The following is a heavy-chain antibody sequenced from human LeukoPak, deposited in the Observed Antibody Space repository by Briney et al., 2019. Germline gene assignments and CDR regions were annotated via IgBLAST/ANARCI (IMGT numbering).Heavy chain of an antibody. CDR3: ARLNGGFGEFSIDY. J-gene: IGHJ4*02. V-gene: IGHV3-33*08. CDR1: GFTFSSYG. Sequence: GRSLRLSCAASGFTFSSYGMHWVRQAPGKGLEWVAVIWYDGSNKYYADSVKGRFTISRDNSKNTLYLQMNSLRAEDTAVYYCARLNGGFGEFSIDYWGQGTLVTVSS. CDR2: IWYDGSNK. D-gene: IGHD3-10*01.